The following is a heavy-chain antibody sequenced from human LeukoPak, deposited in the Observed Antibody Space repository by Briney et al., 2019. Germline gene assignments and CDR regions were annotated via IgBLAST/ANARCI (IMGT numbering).Heavy chain of an antibody. CDR3: ARAVYGFDAFDI. CDR1: GFTFSSYS. V-gene: IGHV3-21*01. D-gene: IGHD4-17*01. CDR2: ISSSSSYI. Sequence: PGGSLRLSCAASGFTFSSYSMNWVRQAPGKGLEWVSSISSSSSYIYYADSVKGRFTISRDNAKNSLYLQMNSLRAEDTAVYYRARAVYGFDAFDIWGQGPMVAVSS. J-gene: IGHJ3*02.